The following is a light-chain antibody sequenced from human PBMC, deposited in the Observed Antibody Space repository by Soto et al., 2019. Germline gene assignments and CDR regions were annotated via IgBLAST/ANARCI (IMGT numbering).Light chain of an antibody. Sequence: QSALTQPASVSGSPGQSITISCTGTSSDVGSYNLVSWYQQHPGKAPKLMIYEGRKRPSGVSNRFSGSKSGNTASLTISGLQAEDEADYYCCSYAGSGTWVFGNGTKVTVL. J-gene: IGLJ1*01. V-gene: IGLV2-23*01. CDR1: SSDVGSYNL. CDR2: EGR. CDR3: CSYAGSGTWV.